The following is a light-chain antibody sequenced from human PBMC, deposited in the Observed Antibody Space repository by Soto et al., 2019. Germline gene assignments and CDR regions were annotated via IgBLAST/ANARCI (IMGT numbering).Light chain of an antibody. V-gene: IGLV1-40*01. J-gene: IGLJ2*01. CDR3: QSYDSSLSVI. CDR2: VNI. Sequence: QTVVTQPPSVSGAPGQTITISCTGDSSNIGAGYDVHWYQQLPGTAPKLLIYVNINRPSGVPDRFSASRSDSSASLAITGLQAEDEADYYCQSYDSSLSVIFGGGTKVTVL. CDR1: SSNIGAGYD.